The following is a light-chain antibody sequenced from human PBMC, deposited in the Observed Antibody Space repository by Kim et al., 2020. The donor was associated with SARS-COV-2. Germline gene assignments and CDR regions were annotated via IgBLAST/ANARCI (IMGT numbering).Light chain of an antibody. Sequence: GQRVTNSCSGSSSDVGRNTVNWYQLLPGTAQRLLIYNYNYRPSGDPGRFSAAKSGISASLAISGLQSEDEAYYYCAAWNDRLNAWVFGGGNKLA. V-gene: IGLV1-44*01. CDR2: NYN. J-gene: IGLJ3*02. CDR1: SSDVGRNT. CDR3: AAWNDRLNAWV.